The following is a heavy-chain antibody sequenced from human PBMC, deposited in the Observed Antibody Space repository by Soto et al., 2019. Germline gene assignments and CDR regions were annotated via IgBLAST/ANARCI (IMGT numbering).Heavy chain of an antibody. CDR2: MNPNSGNT. J-gene: IGHJ3*02. V-gene: IGHV1-8*01. Sequence: ASVKVSCKASGYTFTSYDINWVRQATGQGLEWMGWMNPNSGNTGYAQKFQGRVTMTRNTSISTVYMELISLRSEDTAVYYCARGYRPTLDDILTGAYDAFDIWGQGTMVTVSS. CDR1: GYTFTSYD. CDR3: ARGYRPTLDDILTGAYDAFDI. D-gene: IGHD3-9*01.